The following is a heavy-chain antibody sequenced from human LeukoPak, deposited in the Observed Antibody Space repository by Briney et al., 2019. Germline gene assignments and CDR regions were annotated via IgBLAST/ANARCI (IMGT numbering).Heavy chain of an antibody. Sequence: SVKVSCKASGGTFSNYAITWVRQAPGQGVEWMGGIIPIFGTTTYAQKFQGRVTITADKSTSTAYMELSSLRSEDTAVYYGARGAQGYSLSNGPDYWGQGTLVTVSS. J-gene: IGHJ4*02. CDR3: ARGAQGYSLSNGPDY. D-gene: IGHD5-18*01. CDR1: GGTFSNYA. V-gene: IGHV1-69*06. CDR2: IIPIFGTT.